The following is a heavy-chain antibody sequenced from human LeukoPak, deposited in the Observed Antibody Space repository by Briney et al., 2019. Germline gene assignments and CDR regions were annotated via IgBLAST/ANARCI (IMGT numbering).Heavy chain of an antibody. CDR3: ARRSRYYYDSSGYQDDAFDI. CDR2: MNPNSGNT. J-gene: IGHJ3*02. V-gene: IGHV1-8*01. D-gene: IGHD3-22*01. CDR1: GYTFTSYD. Sequence: ASVKVSCKASGYTFTSYDINWARHATGQGLEWMGWMNPNSGNTGYAQKFQGRVTMTRNTSISTAYMELSSLRSEDTAVYYCARRSRYYYDSSGYQDDAFDIWGQGTMVTVSS.